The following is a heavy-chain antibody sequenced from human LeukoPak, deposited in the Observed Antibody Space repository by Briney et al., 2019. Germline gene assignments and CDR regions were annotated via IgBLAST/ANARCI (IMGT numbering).Heavy chain of an antibody. CDR1: GFTFSSYA. J-gene: IGHJ4*02. CDR3: AKGSRDIVVVPAAIHFDY. CDR2: ISGSGGST. V-gene: IGHV3-23*01. D-gene: IGHD2-2*02. Sequence: GGSLRLSCAASGFTFSSYAMSWVRQAPGKGLVWVSAISGSGGSTYYADSVKGRFTISRDNSKNTLYLQMNSLRAEDTAVYYCAKGSRDIVVVPAAIHFDYWGQGTLVTVSS.